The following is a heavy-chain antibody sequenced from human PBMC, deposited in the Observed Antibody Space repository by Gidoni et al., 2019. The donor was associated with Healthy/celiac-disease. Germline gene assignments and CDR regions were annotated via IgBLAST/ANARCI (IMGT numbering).Heavy chain of an antibody. Sequence: EVQLVESGGGLVQPGGSLRLSCAASGFTFSSSWMIWVRQAPGKGLEWVANIKQDGSEKYYVDSVKGRFTISRDNAKNSLYLQMNSLRAEDTAVYYCARGVVLRYFDWLIPSVYDAFDIWGQGTMVTVSS. J-gene: IGHJ3*02. CDR1: GFTFSSSW. D-gene: IGHD3-9*01. V-gene: IGHV3-7*04. CDR3: ARGVVLRYFDWLIPSVYDAFDI. CDR2: IKQDGSEK.